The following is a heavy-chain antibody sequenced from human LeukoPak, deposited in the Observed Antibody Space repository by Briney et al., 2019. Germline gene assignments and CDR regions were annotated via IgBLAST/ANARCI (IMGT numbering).Heavy chain of an antibody. CDR3: ARETTVTLDYYYYMDV. Sequence: GGSLRLSCAASGFTFSDYYMSWIRQAPGKGLEWVSYISSSGSTIYYADSVKGRFTISRDNAKNSLYLQMNSLRAEDTAVYYCARETTVTLDYYYYMDVWGKGTTVTISS. V-gene: IGHV3-11*01. D-gene: IGHD4-17*01. CDR1: GFTFSDYY. J-gene: IGHJ6*03. CDR2: ISSSGSTI.